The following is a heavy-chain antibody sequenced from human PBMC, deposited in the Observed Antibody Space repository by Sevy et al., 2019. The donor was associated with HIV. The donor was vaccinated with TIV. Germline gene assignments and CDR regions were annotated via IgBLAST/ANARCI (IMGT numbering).Heavy chain of an antibody. J-gene: IGHJ5*02. Sequence: SETLSLTCTVSGGSISSSSYYWGWIRQPPGKGLEWIGSIYNSGSTYYNPSLKSRVTISVDTSKNQFSLKLSSVTAADTAVYYCARQGYSSGWRHNWFDPWGQGTLVTVSS. CDR3: ARQGYSSGWRHNWFDP. V-gene: IGHV4-39*01. CDR1: GGSISSSSYY. D-gene: IGHD6-19*01. CDR2: IYNSGST.